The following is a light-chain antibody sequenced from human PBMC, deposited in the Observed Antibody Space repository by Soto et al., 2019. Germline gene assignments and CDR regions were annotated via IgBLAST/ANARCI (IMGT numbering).Light chain of an antibody. V-gene: IGKV4-1*01. J-gene: IGKJ1*01. CDR3: QQYYSNPLT. CDR2: WAS. Sequence: DIVMTQSPDSLAVSLGERATIKCKSSQSVLYSSNNKNYLAWYQQKQGQTPKMLIYWASTRESGVPDRFSGSGSGTDFTLTISRLQAEDVEVYYCQQYYSNPLTFGQGTKVDIK. CDR1: QSVLYSSNNKNY.